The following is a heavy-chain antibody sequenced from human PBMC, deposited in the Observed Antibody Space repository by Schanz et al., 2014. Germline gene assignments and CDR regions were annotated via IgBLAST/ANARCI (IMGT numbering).Heavy chain of an antibody. Sequence: EVHLVESGGGLVQPGGSLRLSCAASGFTFSTSTMHWVRQAPGKGLEYVSSISSKGDMTFYGNSVKGRFTISRDNSKNTLYRQLGSLSAEDTAVYFCARDNRYYLFDYWGQGALVTVSS. CDR3: ARDNRYYLFDY. CDR2: ISSKGDMT. J-gene: IGHJ4*02. CDR1: GFTFSTST. V-gene: IGHV3-64*01. D-gene: IGHD3-16*02.